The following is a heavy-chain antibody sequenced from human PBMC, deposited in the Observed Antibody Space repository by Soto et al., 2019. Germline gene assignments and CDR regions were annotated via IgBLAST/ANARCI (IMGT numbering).Heavy chain of an antibody. CDR3: ARDNYYDSSGYLNWFDP. CDR1: GGSVSSGSYY. V-gene: IGHV4-61*01. D-gene: IGHD3-22*01. Sequence: SETLSLTCTVSGGSVSSGSYYWSWIRQPPGKGLEWIGYIYYSGSTNYNPSLKSRVTISVDTSKNQFSLKLSSVTAADTAVYYCARDNYYDSSGYLNWFDPWCQGTLVTVSS. CDR2: IYYSGST. J-gene: IGHJ5*02.